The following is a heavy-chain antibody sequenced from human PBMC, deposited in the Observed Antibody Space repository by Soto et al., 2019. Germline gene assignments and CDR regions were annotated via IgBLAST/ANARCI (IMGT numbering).Heavy chain of an antibody. CDR2: IYHTGNA. CDR1: GDSISNSRFY. Sequence: SETLSLTCSVSGDSISNSRFYWAWIRQPPGEGLEWIGSIYHTGNAYYNPSLKSRVTISVDTSRNQFSLKLTSVTAADAALYYCARDFFDSSDYTTNWFDPRGQGTLVTVSS. J-gene: IGHJ5*02. CDR3: ARDFFDSSDYTTNWFDP. V-gene: IGHV4-39*01. D-gene: IGHD3-22*01.